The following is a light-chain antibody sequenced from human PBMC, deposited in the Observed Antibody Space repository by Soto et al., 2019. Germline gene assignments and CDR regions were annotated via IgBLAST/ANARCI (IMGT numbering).Light chain of an antibody. J-gene: IGLJ3*02. CDR3: AAWDDSLSVWV. CDR2: RNN. Sequence: QSVLTQPPSASGTPGQRVTISCSGSSSNIGSNYVYWYQQLPGTAPKLLIYRNNQRPSGVPDRFSGSKPGTSASLAISGLRSEDEADYYCAAWDDSLSVWVFGGGTKVTVL. V-gene: IGLV1-47*01. CDR1: SSNIGSNY.